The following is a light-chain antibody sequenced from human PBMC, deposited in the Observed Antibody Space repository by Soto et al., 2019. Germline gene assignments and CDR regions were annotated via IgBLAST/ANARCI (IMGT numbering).Light chain of an antibody. CDR1: SSDVGSYTF. Sequence: QSALTQPASVSGSPGQSITISCTGSSSDVGSYTFVSWYQHHPDKAPKLMIYEATKRPSGVSHRFSGSKSGNTASLTISALQAEDEGEYYCCSYAGSMTWVFGGGTKLTVL. CDR3: CSYAGSMTWV. CDR2: EAT. V-gene: IGLV2-23*01. J-gene: IGLJ3*02.